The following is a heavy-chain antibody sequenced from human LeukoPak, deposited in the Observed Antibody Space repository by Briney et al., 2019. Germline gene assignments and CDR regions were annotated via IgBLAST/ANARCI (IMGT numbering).Heavy chain of an antibody. CDR2: TSSSGRII. CDR3: ARESPKRYSTPFVFDF. Sequence: PGGSLRLSCAASGFTFSDYFLTRIRQAPGKGLEWVSYTSSSGRIIDYADSVKGRFTISRDNSKNSLYLQMNSLRADDTAVYYCARESPKRYSTPFVFDFWGQGTQVTVSS. V-gene: IGHV3-11*04. J-gene: IGHJ5*01. CDR1: GFTFSDYF. D-gene: IGHD6-13*01.